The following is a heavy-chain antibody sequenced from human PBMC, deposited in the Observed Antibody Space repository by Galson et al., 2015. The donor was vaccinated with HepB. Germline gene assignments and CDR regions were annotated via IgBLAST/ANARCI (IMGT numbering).Heavy chain of an antibody. J-gene: IGHJ4*02. D-gene: IGHD3-16*02. V-gene: IGHV1-2*06. CDR1: GYTFTGYY. Sequence: SVKVSCKASGYTFTGYYMHWVRQAPGQGLEWMGRINPNSGGTNYAQKFQGRVTMTRDTSISTAYMELSRLRSDDTAAYYCARSFMITFGGVIVEGYFDYWGQGTLVTVSS. CDR2: INPNSGGT. CDR3: ARSFMITFGGVIVEGYFDY.